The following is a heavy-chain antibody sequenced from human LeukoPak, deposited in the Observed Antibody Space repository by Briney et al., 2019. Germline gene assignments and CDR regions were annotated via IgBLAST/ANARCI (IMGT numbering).Heavy chain of an antibody. CDR3: TRPVYAGYFDY. CDR1: RFTFSSYA. V-gene: IGHV3-23*01. J-gene: IGHJ4*02. D-gene: IGHD1-14*01. CDR2: ISGSGGST. Sequence: GGSLRLSCAASRFTFSSYAMSWVRQAPGKGLEWVSAISGSGGSTYYADSVKGRFTISRDNSKNTLYLQMNSLRAEDTAVYYCTRPVYAGYFDYWGQGTLVTVSS.